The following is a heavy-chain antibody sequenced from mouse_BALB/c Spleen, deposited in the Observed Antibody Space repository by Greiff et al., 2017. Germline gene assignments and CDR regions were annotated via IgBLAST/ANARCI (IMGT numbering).Heavy chain of an antibody. CDR3: ARKWDYDCDGRGFAY. V-gene: IGHV2-2*02. J-gene: IGHJ3*01. Sequence: VQLQESGPGLVQPSQSLSIPCTVSGFSLTSYGVHWVRQSPGKGLEWLGVIWSGGSTDYNAAFISRLSISKDNSKSQVFFKMNSLQANDTAIYYCARKWDYDCDGRGFAYWGQGTLVTVSA. CDR1: GFSLTSYG. D-gene: IGHD2-4*01. CDR2: IWSGGST.